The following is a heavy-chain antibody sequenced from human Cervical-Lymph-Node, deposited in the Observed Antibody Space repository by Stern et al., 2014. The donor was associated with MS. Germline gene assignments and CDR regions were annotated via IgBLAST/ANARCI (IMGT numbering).Heavy chain of an antibody. Sequence: MQLVESGAEVKKPGSSVKVSCKASGGTFSTHPITWVRQAPGQGLEWMGGIIPCLNTANYAQKFQGRITITADKSTGTIYMEISSLRSDDTAVYYCASSLVSSGHWGQGTLVTVSS. CDR1: GGTFSTHP. J-gene: IGHJ4*02. V-gene: IGHV1-69*06. CDR2: IIPCLNTA. CDR3: ASSLVSSGH. D-gene: IGHD5-12*01.